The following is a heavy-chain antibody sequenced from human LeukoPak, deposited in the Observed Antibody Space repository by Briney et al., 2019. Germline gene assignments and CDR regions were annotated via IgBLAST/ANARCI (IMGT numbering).Heavy chain of an antibody. CDR3: ARVGSSFYYFDY. CDR2: ISSSSSYI. Sequence: GGSLRLSCAASGFTFSSHSMNWVRQAPGKGLEWVSSISSSSSYIYYADSVKGRFTISRDNAKNSLYLQMNSLRAEDTAVYYCARVGSSFYYFDYWGQGTLVTVSS. CDR1: GFTFSSHS. J-gene: IGHJ4*02. V-gene: IGHV3-21*01. D-gene: IGHD6-6*01.